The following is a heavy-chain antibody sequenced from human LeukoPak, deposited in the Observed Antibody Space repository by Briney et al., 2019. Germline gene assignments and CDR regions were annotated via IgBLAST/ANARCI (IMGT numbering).Heavy chain of an antibody. D-gene: IGHD6-19*01. J-gene: IGHJ4*02. CDR3: ARDIYSSAWWGGDY. Sequence: GGSLRLSCAASGFTFSSYIMNWVRQAPAKGLEWVSSISGSSSYIYYADSVKGRFTISRDNAKNSLYLQKNTLRAEDTAVYYCARDIYSSAWWGGDYWGQGTLVTVSS. V-gene: IGHV3-21*01. CDR1: GFTFSSYI. CDR2: ISGSSSYI.